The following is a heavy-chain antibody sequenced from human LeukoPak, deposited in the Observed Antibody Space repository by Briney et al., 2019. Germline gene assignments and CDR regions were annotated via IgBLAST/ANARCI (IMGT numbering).Heavy chain of an antibody. J-gene: IGHJ6*02. CDR2: IYYSGST. Sequence: SETLSLTCTVSGGSISRYYWSRIRQPPGKGLEWIGDIYYSGSTNYNPSLKSRVTISVDTSKNQFSLKLSSVTAADTAVYYCARTQNTIFGVVIPNYGMDVWGQGTTVTVSS. CDR3: ARTQNTIFGVVIPNYGMDV. V-gene: IGHV4-59*08. D-gene: IGHD3-3*01. CDR1: GGSISRYY.